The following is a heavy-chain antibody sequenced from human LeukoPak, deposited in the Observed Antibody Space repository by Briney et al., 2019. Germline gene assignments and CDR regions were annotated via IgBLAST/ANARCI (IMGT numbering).Heavy chain of an antibody. CDR1: GGSFSGYY. Sequence: SETLSLTCAVYGGSFSGYYWSWIRQPPGKGLEWIGEINHSGSTNYNPSLKSRVTISVDTSKNQFSLKLSSVTAADTAVYYCARGLGGWSYWGQGTLVTVSS. D-gene: IGHD6-19*01. V-gene: IGHV4-34*01. CDR3: ARGLGGWSY. J-gene: IGHJ4*02. CDR2: INHSGST.